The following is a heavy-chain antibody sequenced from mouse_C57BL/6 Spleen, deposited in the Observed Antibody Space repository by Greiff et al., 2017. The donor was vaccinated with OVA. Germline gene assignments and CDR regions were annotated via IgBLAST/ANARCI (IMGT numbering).Heavy chain of an antibody. CDR1: GYSITSGYY. V-gene: IGHV3-6*01. CDR3: ARGGNYVAY. Sequence: ESGPGLVKPSQSLSLTFSVTGYSITSGYYWNWIRQFPGNKLEWMGYISYDGSNNYNPSLKNRISITRDTSKNQFFLKLNSVTTEDTATYYCARGGNYVAYWGQGTLVTVSA. J-gene: IGHJ3*01. CDR2: ISYDGSN. D-gene: IGHD2-1*01.